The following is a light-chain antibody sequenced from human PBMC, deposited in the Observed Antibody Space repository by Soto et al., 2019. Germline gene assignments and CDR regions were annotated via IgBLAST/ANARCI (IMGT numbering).Light chain of an antibody. V-gene: IGLV2-14*03. CDR1: SSDVGGYNY. CDR2: DVT. J-gene: IGLJ2*01. CDR3: SSYTRSNTGV. Sequence: QSALTQPASVSGSPGQSITISCTGTSSDVGGYNYVSWYQQHPVKAPKLIIYDVTNRPSGVSNRFSGSKSGNTASLTISGLQAEDEADYYCSSYTRSNTGVFGGGTKLTVL.